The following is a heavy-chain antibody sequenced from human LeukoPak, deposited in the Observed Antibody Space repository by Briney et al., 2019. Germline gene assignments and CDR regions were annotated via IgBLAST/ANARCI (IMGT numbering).Heavy chain of an antibody. CDR2: IHASGST. Sequence: PSETLSLTCTVSGGSISSYYWTLIRQPAGKGPQLIARIHASGSTNYNPSLKSRVNMSVDTSKNQFSLKLNSVTAADTAVYYCARVTDPRYNWFDPWGQGTLVTVSS. CDR3: ARVTDPRYNWFDP. J-gene: IGHJ5*02. V-gene: IGHV4-4*07. CDR1: GGSISSYY. D-gene: IGHD2-21*02.